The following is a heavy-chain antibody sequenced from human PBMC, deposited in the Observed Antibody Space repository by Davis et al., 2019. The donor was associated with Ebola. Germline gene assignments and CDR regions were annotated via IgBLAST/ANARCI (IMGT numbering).Heavy chain of an antibody. V-gene: IGHV4-34*01. CDR2: IHHTGSA. CDR3: ARGLHGDYAFDL. D-gene: IGHD4-17*01. CDR1: GASFSGYY. J-gene: IGHJ4*02. Sequence: PGGSLRLSFTLYGASFSGYYWGWIRQTPGKGLEWIGEIHHTGSARFNPSLETRVTISLDTSKNQISMRLTSLTAADTAVYYCARGLHGDYAFDLWGQGAMATVSS.